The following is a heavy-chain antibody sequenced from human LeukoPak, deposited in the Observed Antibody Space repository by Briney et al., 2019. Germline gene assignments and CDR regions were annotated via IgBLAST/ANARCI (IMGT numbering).Heavy chain of an antibody. CDR2: ITRGGDYI. D-gene: IGHD3-9*01. CDR3: APGHYDVLAASYKWTPDY. V-gene: IGHV3-21*01. Sequence: PGGSLRLSCGASGFIFKPFNMNGVRQSPGKGLEWVSSITRGGDYIYYADSVKGRFTNSRDNAKNSLSLHLNRLTVEDTAVYYCAPGHYDVLAASYKWTPDYWGQGTLVTVSS. J-gene: IGHJ4*02. CDR1: GFIFKPFN.